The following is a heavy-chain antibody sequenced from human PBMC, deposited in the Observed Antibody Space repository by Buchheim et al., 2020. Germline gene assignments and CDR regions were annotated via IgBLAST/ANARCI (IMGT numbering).Heavy chain of an antibody. D-gene: IGHD1-14*01. J-gene: IGHJ4*02. CDR2: ISAGGETT. V-gene: IGHV3-23*01. Sequence: DVELLESGGGLVRPGGSLRLSCAASGFIFNTYAVTWVRQAPGKGLEWVSTISAGGETTYYADSVRGRFTISRDNSKDTPFLHLSSLRAEDTAIYYCVKRAGRTTNYWYYFDYWGQGAL. CDR3: VKRAGRTTNYWYYFDY. CDR1: GFIFNTYA.